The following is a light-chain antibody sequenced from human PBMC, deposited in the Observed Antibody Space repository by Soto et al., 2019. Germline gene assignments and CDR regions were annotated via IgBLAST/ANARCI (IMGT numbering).Light chain of an antibody. J-gene: IGLJ2*01. CDR1: SSDVGGYNY. Sequence: QSALTQPASVSGSPGQSITISSTGTSSDVGGYNYVSWYQQHPGKAPKLMIYDVSNRPSGVSNRFSGSKSGNTASLTISGLQAEDEADYYCISYTSSSTLVVFGGGTKLTVL. V-gene: IGLV2-14*01. CDR2: DVS. CDR3: ISYTSSSTLVV.